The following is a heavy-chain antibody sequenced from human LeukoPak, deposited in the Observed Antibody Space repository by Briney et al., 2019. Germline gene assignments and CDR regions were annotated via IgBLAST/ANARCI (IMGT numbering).Heavy chain of an antibody. CDR1: GFTVSSNY. D-gene: IGHD5-12*01. CDR2: IYSGGST. CDR3: AKEAYSGYNSYYYYGLDV. J-gene: IGHJ6*02. V-gene: IGHV3-53*01. Sequence: GGSLRLSCAASGFTVSSNYMSWVRQAPGKGLEWVSVIYSGGSTYYADSVKGRFTISRDNSKNTLYLQMNSLRAEDTAVYYCAKEAYSGYNSYYYYGLDVWGQGTTVTVSS.